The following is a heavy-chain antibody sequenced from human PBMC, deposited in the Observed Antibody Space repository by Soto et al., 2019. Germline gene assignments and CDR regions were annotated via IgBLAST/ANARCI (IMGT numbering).Heavy chain of an antibody. CDR1: GYTFTNHG. J-gene: IGHJ4*02. V-gene: IGHV1-18*04. CDR3: ARDLYPLAYYFDF. CDR2: ISGHNGNT. Sequence: ASVKVSCKASGYTFTNHGISWVRQASGQGLEWLGWISGHNGNTKYAQRLKGRVTMTADTSTSTAYMELRSLRSDDTAVYYCARDLYPLAYYFDFWGQGTLVTVSS. D-gene: IGHD2-8*01.